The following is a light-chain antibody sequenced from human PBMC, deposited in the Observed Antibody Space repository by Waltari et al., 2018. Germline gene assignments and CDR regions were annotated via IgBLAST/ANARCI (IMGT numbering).Light chain of an antibody. Sequence: IQLTQSPSSLSASLGDRVTITCRASQGINTALAWYQQKPGKAPNLLINDASNLESGVPARFSGSGSGTDFSLTISSLQPEDFATYYCQQFISYPRTFGGGTKVEIK. V-gene: IGKV1-13*02. J-gene: IGKJ4*01. CDR2: DAS. CDR1: QGINTA. CDR3: QQFISYPRT.